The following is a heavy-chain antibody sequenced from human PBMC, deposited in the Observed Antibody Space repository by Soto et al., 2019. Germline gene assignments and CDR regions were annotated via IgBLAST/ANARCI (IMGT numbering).Heavy chain of an antibody. V-gene: IGHV4-61*03. Sequence: SETLSLTCIVSGDSVTSGSYYWTWLRQPPGKGLEWIGYISYTGRTKYNPSLQSRVTISVDTSKNDFSLNLSSVTAADTAVYFWAREWGLLPYYVMNVWGHGTAVTV. D-gene: IGHD7-27*01. J-gene: IGHJ6*02. CDR1: GDSVTSGSYY. CDR2: ISYTGRT. CDR3: AREWGLLPYYVMNV.